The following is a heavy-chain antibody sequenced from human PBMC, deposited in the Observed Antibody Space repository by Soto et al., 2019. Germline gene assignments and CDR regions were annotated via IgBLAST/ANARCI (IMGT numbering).Heavy chain of an antibody. J-gene: IGHJ3*02. D-gene: IGHD3-22*01. CDR3: ARDDSSGHDAFDI. Sequence: ASVKVSCKASGGTFSSYAISWVRQAPGQGLEWMGGIIPIFGTANYAQKFQGRVTITADKSTSTAYMELSSLRSEDTAVYYCARDDSSGHDAFDIWGQGTMVTV. V-gene: IGHV1-69*06. CDR1: GGTFSSYA. CDR2: IIPIFGTA.